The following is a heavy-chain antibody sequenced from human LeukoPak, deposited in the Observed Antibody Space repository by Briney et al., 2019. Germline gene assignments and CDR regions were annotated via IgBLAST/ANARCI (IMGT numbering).Heavy chain of an antibody. D-gene: IGHD2-15*01. CDR2: ISYDGSNK. CDR1: GXTFSSYA. Sequence: GGSLRLSFAASGXTFSSYAMHWVRQAPGKGLERVAVISYDGSNKYYADSVKGRFTISRDNSKNTLYLQMNSLRAEDTAVYYCVRDLGYCSGGSCTNWFDPWGQGTLVTVSS. J-gene: IGHJ5*02. CDR3: VRDLGYCSGGSCTNWFDP. V-gene: IGHV3-30-3*01.